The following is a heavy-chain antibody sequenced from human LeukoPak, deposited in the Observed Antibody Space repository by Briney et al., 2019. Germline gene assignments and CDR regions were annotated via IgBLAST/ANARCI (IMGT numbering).Heavy chain of an antibody. V-gene: IGHV1-69*04. Sequence: SVKVSCKASGGTFSSYAISWVRQAPGQGPEWMGRIIPILGIANYAQKFQGRVTITADKSTSTAYMELSSLRSEDTAVYYCARDFFVGTVAGHPYFDYWGQGTLVTVSS. J-gene: IGHJ4*02. CDR3: ARDFFVGTVAGHPYFDY. D-gene: IGHD6-19*01. CDR2: IIPILGIA. CDR1: GGTFSSYA.